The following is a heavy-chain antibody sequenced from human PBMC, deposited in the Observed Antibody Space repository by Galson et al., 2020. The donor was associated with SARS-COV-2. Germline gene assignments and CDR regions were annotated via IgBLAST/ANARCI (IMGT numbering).Heavy chain of an antibody. CDR1: GGSITTSSYY. V-gene: IGHV4-39*02. CDR2: IYHTGTT. CDR3: ANSKYFPVGFDP. D-gene: IGHD2-15*01. J-gene: IGHJ5*02. Sequence: SETLSLTCSVSGGSITTSSYYWGWIRQPPGKGREWIGNIYHTGTTYYNPSLKSRVTISVDTSNNHFSLRLRSVTAADTAMYYCANSKYFPVGFDPWGQGTLVTVSS.